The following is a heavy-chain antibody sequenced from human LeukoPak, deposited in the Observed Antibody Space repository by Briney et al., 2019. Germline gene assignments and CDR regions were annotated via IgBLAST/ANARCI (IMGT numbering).Heavy chain of an antibody. CDR1: GFTFSSYA. Sequence: GGSLRLSCAASGFTFSSYAMHWVRRGPGKGLGLVAYIAHHGSNKYYADCVKGRFTISRENSKRPLYLQMNTLRADDTAVYYCAKDGSWSCTDWGQGALVTVSS. J-gene: IGHJ4*02. V-gene: IGHV3-30*02. D-gene: IGHD2-8*02. CDR3: AKDGSWSCTD. CDR2: IAHHGSNK.